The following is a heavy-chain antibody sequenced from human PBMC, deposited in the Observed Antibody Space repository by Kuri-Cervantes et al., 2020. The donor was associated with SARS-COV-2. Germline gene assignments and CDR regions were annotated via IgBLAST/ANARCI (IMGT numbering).Heavy chain of an antibody. V-gene: IGHV4-61*02. D-gene: IGHD3-22*01. Sequence: LRLSCTVSGDPMSSGNYYWSWIRQPAGKGLEWIGRIYTSGSTNYNPSLKSRVTLSADTSKNQFSLKLTSVTAADTALYYCARQLYYYDSRSHLRGSLDLWGRGAQVTVSS. CDR2: IYTSGST. CDR1: GDPMSSGNYY. CDR3: ARQLYYYDSRSHLRGSLDL. J-gene: IGHJ2*01.